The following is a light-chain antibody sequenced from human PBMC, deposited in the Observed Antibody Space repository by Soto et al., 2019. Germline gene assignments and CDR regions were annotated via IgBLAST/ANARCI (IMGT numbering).Light chain of an antibody. V-gene: IGKV3-20*01. CDR1: QSVSLNY. CDR3: QQYGSSPYT. CDR2: GAS. Sequence: EIVLTQSPGTLSLSPGERATLSCRASQSVSLNYLAWYQQKPGQTPRLLISGASSRATGIPDRFSAGGSGTDFTLIITRLEPEDVAVYFWQQYGSSPYTFGQGTKLEIK. J-gene: IGKJ2*01.